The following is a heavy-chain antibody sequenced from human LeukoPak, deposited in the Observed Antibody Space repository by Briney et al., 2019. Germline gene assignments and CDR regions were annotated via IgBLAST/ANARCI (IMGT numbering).Heavy chain of an antibody. J-gene: IGHJ2*01. CDR2: IYSGGST. CDR3: ARLSGYSSSWYGTNFDL. D-gene: IGHD6-13*01. CDR1: GFTVSSNY. Sequence: GGSLRLSCAASGFTVSSNYMSWVRQAPGKGLEWVSVIYSGGSTYYADSVKGRFTISRDNSKNTLYLQMNSLRAEDTAVYYCARLSGYSSSWYGTNFDLWGRGTLVTVSS. V-gene: IGHV3-66*04.